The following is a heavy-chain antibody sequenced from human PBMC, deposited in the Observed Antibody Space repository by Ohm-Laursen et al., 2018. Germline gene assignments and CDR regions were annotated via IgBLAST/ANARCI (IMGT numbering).Heavy chain of an antibody. Sequence: SLRLSCSASGFTFSSYGMHWVRQAPGKGLEWVAAISYDGNNKYYADSVKGRFTISRDNSKNTLYLQMNSLRAEDTAVYYCAREYYYDSSGFNWFDPWGQGTLVTVSS. CDR1: GFTFSSYG. D-gene: IGHD3-22*01. V-gene: IGHV3-33*05. J-gene: IGHJ5*02. CDR2: ISYDGNNK. CDR3: AREYYYDSSGFNWFDP.